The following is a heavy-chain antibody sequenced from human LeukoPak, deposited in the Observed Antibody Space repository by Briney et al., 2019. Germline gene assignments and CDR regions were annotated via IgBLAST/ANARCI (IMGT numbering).Heavy chain of an antibody. J-gene: IGHJ4*02. CDR1: GYRFTSYS. V-gene: IGHV5-51*01. CDR2: IYPSDSDT. CDR3: ARRSCSGATCYQLDF. Sequence: GESLKISCEGSGYRFTSYSIAWVRQMPGKGLEWMGIIYPSDSDTTYSPSFQGQVTISADRSISTAYLQWSSLKAADTAVYYCARRSCSGATCYQLDFGAQGTRVSVST. D-gene: IGHD2-15*01.